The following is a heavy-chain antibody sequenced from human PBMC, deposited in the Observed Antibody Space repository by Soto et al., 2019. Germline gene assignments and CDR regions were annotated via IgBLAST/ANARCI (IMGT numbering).Heavy chain of an antibody. V-gene: IGHV1-18*01. CDR2: ISAYNGNT. D-gene: IGHD3-9*01. CDR1: GYTFTSYG. J-gene: IGHJ4*01. CDR3: ARILMDYDFLPGYYMAYYFDY. Sequence: GASVKVSCEASGYTFTSYGISWVRQAPGQGLEWMGWISAYNGNTNYAQKLQGRVTMTTDTSASTAYMELSSLRSEDTAVYYCARILMDYDFLPGYYMAYYFDYGGQGTLVTVSS.